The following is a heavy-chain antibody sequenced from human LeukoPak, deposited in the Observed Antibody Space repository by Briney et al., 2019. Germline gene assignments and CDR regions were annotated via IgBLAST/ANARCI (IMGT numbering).Heavy chain of an antibody. Sequence: GGSLRLSCAASGFTFSSYDMHWVRQATGKGLEWVSAIGTAGDPYYPGSVKGRITISRENAKNSLYLQMNSLRAGDTAVYYCARGKITMVRGVINDYGMDVWGKGTTVTVSS. CDR3: ARGKITMVRGVINDYGMDV. CDR2: IGTAGDP. V-gene: IGHV3-13*05. J-gene: IGHJ6*04. CDR1: GFTFSSYD. D-gene: IGHD3-10*01.